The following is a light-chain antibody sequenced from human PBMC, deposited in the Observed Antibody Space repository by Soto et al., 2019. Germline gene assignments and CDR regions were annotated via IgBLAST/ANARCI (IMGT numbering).Light chain of an antibody. J-gene: IGLJ1*01. Sequence: QSVLTQPPSASGTPGQRVTISCSGSSSNIGGNAVNWYQQLPGTTPKLLIYSNNQRPSGVPDRFSGSKSGTSASLAISGLQSEYEDDYYCAAWDDSLSGYVFGTGTKLTVL. CDR2: SNN. V-gene: IGLV1-44*01. CDR3: AAWDDSLSGYV. CDR1: SSNIGGNA.